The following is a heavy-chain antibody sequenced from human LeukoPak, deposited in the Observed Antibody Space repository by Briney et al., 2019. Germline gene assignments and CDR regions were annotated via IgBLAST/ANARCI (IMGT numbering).Heavy chain of an antibody. CDR2: IYHGGST. V-gene: IGHV4-4*02. CDR1: GGSISNNNW. D-gene: IGHD3-10*01. CDR3: ARGEERGSGTVHFDY. Sequence: PSETRSLTCAVSGGSISNNNWWSWVRQPPGMGLEWIGEIYHGGSTNYNPSLKSRVTMSVDRSKNQFSLKLSSVTAADTAVYYCARGEERGSGTVHFDYWGQGTLVTVSS. J-gene: IGHJ4*02.